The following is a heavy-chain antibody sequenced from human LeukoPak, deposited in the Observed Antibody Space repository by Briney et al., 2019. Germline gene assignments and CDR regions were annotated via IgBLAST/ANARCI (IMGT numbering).Heavy chain of an antibody. V-gene: IGHV4-4*07. CDR2: IYTSGST. J-gene: IGHJ6*03. CDR1: GGSISSYY. Sequence: SETLSLTCTVSGGSISSYYWIWLRQPAGKGLVWIGRIYTSGSTNYNPSLKSRVTMSVDTSKNQFSLKLSSVTAADTAVYYCARELTGPYYYYYYMDVWGKGTTVTVSS. D-gene: IGHD7-27*01. CDR3: ARELTGPYYYYYYMDV.